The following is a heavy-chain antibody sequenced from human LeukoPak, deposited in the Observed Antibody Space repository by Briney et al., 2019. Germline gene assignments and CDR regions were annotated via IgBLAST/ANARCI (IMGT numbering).Heavy chain of an antibody. V-gene: IGHV3-23*01. J-gene: IGHJ4*02. CDR2: ISGSGGST. D-gene: IGHD6-19*01. Sequence: GGSLRLSCAASGFTFSSYWMSWVRQAPGKGLEWVSAISGSGGSTYYADSVKGRFTISRDNSKNTLYLQMNSLRAEDTAVYYCAKDPIGIAVQGNFDYWGQGTLVTVSS. CDR1: GFTFSSYW. CDR3: AKDPIGIAVQGNFDY.